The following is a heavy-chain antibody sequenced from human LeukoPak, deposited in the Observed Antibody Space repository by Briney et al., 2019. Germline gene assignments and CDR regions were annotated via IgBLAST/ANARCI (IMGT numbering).Heavy chain of an antibody. CDR3: ARADYDSTGHIRGYFDY. D-gene: IGHD3-22*01. CDR1: GFTFTNAW. Sequence: GGSLRLSCAASGFTFTNAWMSWVRQAPGKGLVWVSRSKSDGSNTDYADSVKGRFTIFRDNAKNTLYLQMNSLRAEDTAVYYCARADYDSTGHIRGYFDYWGQGTLVTVSS. V-gene: IGHV3-74*01. J-gene: IGHJ4*02. CDR2: SKSDGSNT.